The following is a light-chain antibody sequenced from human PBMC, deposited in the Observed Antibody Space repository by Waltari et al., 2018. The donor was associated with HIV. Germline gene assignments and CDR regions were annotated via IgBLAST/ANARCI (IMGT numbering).Light chain of an antibody. J-gene: IGKJ3*01. Sequence: EIVLTQSPATLSLSPGERATLSCRASQSISSYLAWYQHKPGQSPRLLIYDASNRATGIPARFSGSGSGTDFTLTISSLEPEEFAVYYCQQRSNWPPFTFGPGTKVDIK. V-gene: IGKV3-11*01. CDR1: QSISSY. CDR3: QQRSNWPPFT. CDR2: DAS.